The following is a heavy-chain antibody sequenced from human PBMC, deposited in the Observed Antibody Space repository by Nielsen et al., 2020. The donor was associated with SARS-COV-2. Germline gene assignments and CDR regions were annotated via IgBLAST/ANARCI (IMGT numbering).Heavy chain of an antibody. J-gene: IGHJ4*02. CDR2: IWYDGSNK. CDR3: ARGYSSSWSAFDF. V-gene: IGHV3-33*01. D-gene: IGHD6-13*01. Sequence: GESLKISCAASGFILSSYGMHWVRQAPGKGLEWVAVIWYDGSNKYYADSVKGRFTISRDSSKNTLYLQMNSLRAEDTAVYYCARGYSSSWSAFDFWGQGTLVTVSS. CDR1: GFILSSYG.